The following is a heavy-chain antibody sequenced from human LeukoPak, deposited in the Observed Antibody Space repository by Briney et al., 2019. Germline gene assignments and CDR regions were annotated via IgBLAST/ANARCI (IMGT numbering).Heavy chain of an antibody. Sequence: GASVKVSCKASGYTFTSYDINWVRQATGQGLEWMGWMNPNSGNTGYAQKFQGRVTMTRNTSISTAYMELSSLRSEDTAVYYCARGEVLLDPFDYWGQGTLVTVSS. CDR3: ARGEVLLDPFDY. V-gene: IGHV1-8*01. CDR2: MNPNSGNT. CDR1: GYTFTSYD. J-gene: IGHJ4*02. D-gene: IGHD3-10*01.